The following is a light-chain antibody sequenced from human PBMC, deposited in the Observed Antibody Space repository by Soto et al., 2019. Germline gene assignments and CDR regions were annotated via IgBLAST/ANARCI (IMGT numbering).Light chain of an antibody. CDR3: QQYGSSSGFT. CDR2: GAS. V-gene: IGKV3-20*01. CDR1: QSVSSSY. Sequence: EIVLTQSPGTLSLSPGERATLSCRASQSVSSSYLAWYQQKPGQAPRLLIYGASSRATGIPDRFIGSGSGTDFTLTISRLEPEDFAVYYCQQYGSSSGFTFGPGTKVDIK. J-gene: IGKJ3*01.